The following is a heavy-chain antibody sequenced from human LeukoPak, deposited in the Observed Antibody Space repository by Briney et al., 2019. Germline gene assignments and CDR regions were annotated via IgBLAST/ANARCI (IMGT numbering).Heavy chain of an antibody. CDR3: GRGARPPHYYYYMDV. CDR1: GGTFSSYA. J-gene: IGHJ6*03. Sequence: SVKVSCKASGGTFSSYAISWVRQAPGQGLEWMGGIIPTFGTANYAQKFQGRVTITADKSTSTAYMELSSLRSEDTAVYYCGRGARPPHYYYYMDVWGKGTTVTVSS. V-gene: IGHV1-69*06. D-gene: IGHD5-12*01. CDR2: IIPTFGTA.